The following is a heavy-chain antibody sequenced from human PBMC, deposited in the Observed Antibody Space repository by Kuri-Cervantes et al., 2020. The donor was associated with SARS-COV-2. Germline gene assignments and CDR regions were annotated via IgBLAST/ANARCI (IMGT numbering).Heavy chain of an antibody. CDR3: ARLTSTAVTHYLDY. V-gene: IGHV4-34*10. J-gene: IGHJ4*02. CDR2: IDYSGNT. Sequence: GSLRLSCAVSGGSFISYWWTWIRQPPGKGLEWIGEIDYSGNTNYNPSLKSRITMSVDTSKSQFSLKLSSVTAADTAIYYCARLTSTAVTHYLDYWGQGTLVTVSS. CDR1: GGSFISYW. D-gene: IGHD4-23*01.